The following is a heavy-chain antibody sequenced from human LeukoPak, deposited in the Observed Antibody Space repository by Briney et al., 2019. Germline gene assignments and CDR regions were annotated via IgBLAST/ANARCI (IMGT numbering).Heavy chain of an antibody. J-gene: IGHJ4*02. CDR2: INHSGST. Sequence: SETLSLTCAVYSGSFSGYYWSWIRQPPGKGLEWIGEINHSGSTNYNPSLKSRVTISVDTSKNQFSLKLSSVTAADTAVYYCARVRLWWFGEQSIEMKYYFDYWGQGTLVTVSS. CDR3: ARVRLWWFGEQSIEMKYYFDY. CDR1: SGSFSGYY. D-gene: IGHD3-10*01. V-gene: IGHV4-34*01.